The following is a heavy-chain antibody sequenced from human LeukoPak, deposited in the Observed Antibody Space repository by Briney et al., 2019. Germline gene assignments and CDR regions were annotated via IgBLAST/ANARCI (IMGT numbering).Heavy chain of an antibody. D-gene: IGHD7-27*01. CDR3: ARHVGISF. Sequence: GGTLRLSCTASGFTFSGAWMTWVRQAPGKGLEWVANIREDGTEKNYVDSVKGRFTISRDNAKNSLFLQMSNLRDDDTAIYYCARHVGISFWGQGTLVTVSS. J-gene: IGHJ4*02. CDR2: IREDGTEK. V-gene: IGHV3-7*01. CDR1: GFTFSGAW.